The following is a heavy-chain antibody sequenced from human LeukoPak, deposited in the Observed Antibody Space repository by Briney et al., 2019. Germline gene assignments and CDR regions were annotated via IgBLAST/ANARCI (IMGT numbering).Heavy chain of an antibody. D-gene: IGHD3-10*01. CDR1: GFSLNKYW. CDR3: AREYIDSDYHGLGSYFALDC. Sequence: GGSLRLSCAVSGFSLNKYWMSWVRQAPGKGLEWVANINQDGSERYYVESVKDRFTISRDNAKNSLSLQMNILTVADTAVYYCAREYIDSDYHGLGSYFALDCWGQGILVTVSS. CDR2: INQDGSER. J-gene: IGHJ4*02. V-gene: IGHV3-7*03.